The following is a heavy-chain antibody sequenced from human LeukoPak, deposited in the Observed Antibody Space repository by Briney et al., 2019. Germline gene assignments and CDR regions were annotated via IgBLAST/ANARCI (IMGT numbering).Heavy chain of an antibody. CDR3: ARDPSYYYDSSGYSSFDY. Sequence: GGSLRLSCAASGFTFSSYSMNWVRQAPGKGLEWVSPISSSSSYIYYADSVKGRFTISRDNAKNSLYLQMNSLRAEDTAVYYCARDPSYYYDSSGYSSFDYWGQGTLVTVSS. V-gene: IGHV3-21*01. D-gene: IGHD3-22*01. CDR1: GFTFSSYS. J-gene: IGHJ4*02. CDR2: ISSSSSYI.